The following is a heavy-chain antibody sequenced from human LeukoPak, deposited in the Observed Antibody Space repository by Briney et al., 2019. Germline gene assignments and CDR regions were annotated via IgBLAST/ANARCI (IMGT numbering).Heavy chain of an antibody. J-gene: IGHJ6*02. CDR2: INNDGSST. CDR1: EFTLSNYW. D-gene: IGHD3-10*01. V-gene: IGHV3-74*01. Sequence: GGSLRLSCAASEFTLSNYWVHWVRQAPGKGLVWVSRINNDGSSTSYADSVKGRFTVSRDNAKSTVYLQMISLGDEDTAVYYCAREKPADYGSGSYDLQYYYFGMDVWGQGTTVTVSS. CDR3: AREKPADYGSGSYDLQYYYFGMDV.